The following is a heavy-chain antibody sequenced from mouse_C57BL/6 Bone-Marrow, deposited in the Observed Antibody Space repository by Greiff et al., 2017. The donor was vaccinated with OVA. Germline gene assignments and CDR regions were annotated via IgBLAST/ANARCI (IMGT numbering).Heavy chain of an antibody. Sequence: EVKLMESGGGLVKPGGSLKLSCAASGFTFSSYAMSWVRQTPEKRLEWVATISDGGSYTYYPDNVKGRFTISRYNAKNNLYLQMSHLKSEDTAMYYCARSITTAIDYWGQGTTLTVSS. CDR1: GFTFSSYA. D-gene: IGHD1-1*01. CDR3: ARSITTAIDY. V-gene: IGHV5-4*03. J-gene: IGHJ2*01. CDR2: ISDGGSYT.